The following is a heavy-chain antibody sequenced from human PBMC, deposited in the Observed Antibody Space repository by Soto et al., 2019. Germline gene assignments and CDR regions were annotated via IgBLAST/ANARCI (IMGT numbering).Heavy chain of an antibody. CDR3: GADGPWYYYGMDV. Sequence: GASVKVSCKASGFTFTSSAVQWVRQARGQRLEWIGWIVVGSGNTNYAQKFQERVTITRDMSTSTAYMELSSLRSEDTAVYYCGADGPWYYYGMDVWGQGTTVTVSS. J-gene: IGHJ6*02. V-gene: IGHV1-58*01. CDR1: GFTFTSSA. CDR2: IVVGSGNT.